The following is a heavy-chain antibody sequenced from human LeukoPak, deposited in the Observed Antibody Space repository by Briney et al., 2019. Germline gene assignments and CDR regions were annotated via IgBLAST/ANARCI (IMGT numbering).Heavy chain of an antibody. CDR1: GYTFTGYG. Sequence: GASVKVPCKASGYTFTGYGISWVRQAPGQGLEWMGWISAYNGNTNYAQKLQGRVTMTTDTSTSTAYMELRSLRSDDTAVYYCARDLRYFDSWENFDYWGQGTLVTVSS. CDR3: ARDLRYFDSWENFDY. D-gene: IGHD3-9*01. V-gene: IGHV1-18*01. CDR2: ISAYNGNT. J-gene: IGHJ4*02.